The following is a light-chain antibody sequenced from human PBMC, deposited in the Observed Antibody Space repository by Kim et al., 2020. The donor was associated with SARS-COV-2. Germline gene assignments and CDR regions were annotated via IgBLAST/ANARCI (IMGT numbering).Light chain of an antibody. CDR3: SSYAGRNIYV. V-gene: IGLV2-8*01. CDR1: SSDIGGSNL. J-gene: IGLJ1*01. CDR2: EIS. Sequence: QSALTQPPSASGSPGQSVTISCTGTSSDIGGSNLVSWYQQHPGKVPKLIIFEISNRSLGVPDRFSGSKSGNTASLTVSGLQAEDEADYYCSSYAGRNIYVFGTGTKVTVL.